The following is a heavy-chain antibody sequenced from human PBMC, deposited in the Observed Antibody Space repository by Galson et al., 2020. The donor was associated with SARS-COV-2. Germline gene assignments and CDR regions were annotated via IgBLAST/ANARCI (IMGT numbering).Heavy chain of an antibody. J-gene: IGHJ5*02. V-gene: IGHV4-39*07. Sequence: ASETLSLTCTVSGGSISSSAYYWGRHRPPPGKGLEWIGSIYNSGDTYYNPSLESRVTISIDTSKNHFSLKLTPVTAADTAVYYCTRRSYASPGDCFDLWGHGMLVSCSS. CDR2: IYNSGDT. CDR3: TRRSYASPGDCFDL. CDR1: GGSISSSAYY. D-gene: IGHD2-21*01.